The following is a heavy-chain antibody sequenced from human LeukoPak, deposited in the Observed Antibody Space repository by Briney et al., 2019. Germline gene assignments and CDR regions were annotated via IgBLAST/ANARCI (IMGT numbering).Heavy chain of an antibody. Sequence: GRSLRLSCAASGFTFSSYGVHWVRQAPGKGLEWVAVISCDGTYKYYADSVKGRFTISRDNSKNTLYLQMNSLRAEDTAVYYCAKAGRESLRYFDWLWDYWGQGTLVTVSS. CDR1: GFTFSSYG. CDR3: AKAGRESLRYFDWLWDY. CDR2: ISCDGTYK. V-gene: IGHV3-30*18. D-gene: IGHD3-9*01. J-gene: IGHJ4*02.